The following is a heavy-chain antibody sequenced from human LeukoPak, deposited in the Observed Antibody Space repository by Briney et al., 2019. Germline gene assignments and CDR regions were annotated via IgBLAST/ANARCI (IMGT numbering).Heavy chain of an antibody. Sequence: PSETLSLTCTVSGGSISSSSYYWGWIWIRQPPGKVLEWSGSIYYSGTTYYNPSLKSRVTISVDTSKNQFSLKLSSVTAADTAVYYCARHTTMSRDEAFDIWGQGTVVTVSS. V-gene: IGHV4-39*01. CDR1: GGSISSSSYY. CDR2: IYYSGTT. CDR3: ARHTTMSRDEAFDI. D-gene: IGHD5-18*01. J-gene: IGHJ3*02.